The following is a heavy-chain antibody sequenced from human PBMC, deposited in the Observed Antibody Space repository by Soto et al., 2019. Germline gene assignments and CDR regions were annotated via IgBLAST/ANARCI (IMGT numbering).Heavy chain of an antibody. Sequence: QVQLVQSGAEVKEPGASVKVSCQASGYTFDSYGIAWVRQAPGQGLEWMGWLSVYNGNTKYAEKFQGRVTLTRDTSTGTASMELMSLTSDDTATYYCARDFLSRNVVAGTATPLDYWGQGTVVIVSS. CDR1: GYTFDSYG. CDR3: ARDFLSRNVVAGTATPLDY. J-gene: IGHJ4*02. CDR2: LSVYNGNT. D-gene: IGHD2-15*01. V-gene: IGHV1-18*04.